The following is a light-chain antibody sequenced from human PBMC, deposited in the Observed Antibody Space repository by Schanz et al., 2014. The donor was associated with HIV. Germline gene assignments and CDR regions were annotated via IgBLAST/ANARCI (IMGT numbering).Light chain of an antibody. CDR2: DVS. J-gene: IGLJ1*01. CDR1: SSDVGGYNY. CDR3: SSYTSSTTYV. V-gene: IGLV2-14*03. Sequence: QSVLTQPASVSGSPGQSITISCTGTSSDVGGYNYVSCHQQHLGKAPKLMIYDVSNRPSGVSNRFSGYKSGNTPSLTISGLHAEDEADYYCSSYTSSTTYVFGTGTKLPVL.